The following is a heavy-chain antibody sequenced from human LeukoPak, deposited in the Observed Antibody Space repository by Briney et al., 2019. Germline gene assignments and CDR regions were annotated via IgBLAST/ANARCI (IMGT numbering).Heavy chain of an antibody. V-gene: IGHV7-4-1*02. CDR2: INTNTGNP. CDR3: ARRDYSNGVDY. J-gene: IGHJ4*02. CDR1: GYTFTSYA. D-gene: IGHD4-11*01. Sequence: ASVKVSCKSSGYTFTSYAMNWVRQAPGQGLEWMGWINTNTGNPTYAQGFTGRFVFSLDTSVSTAYLQISSVKAEDTAVYYCARRDYSNGVDYWGQGTLVTVSS.